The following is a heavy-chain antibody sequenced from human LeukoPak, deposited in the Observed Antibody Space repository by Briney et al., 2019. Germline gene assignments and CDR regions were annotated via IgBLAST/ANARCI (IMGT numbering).Heavy chain of an antibody. CDR2: IKSDGVA. V-gene: IGHV3-53*01. CDR1: GFSVRSNY. Sequence: GGSLRLSCAASGFSVRSNYMSWVRQAPGKGLEWVSVIKSDGVARYADSVKGRFTISRDSSKNAVYLQMSSLRGEDTAVYYCAREGSGYTSGYHDAFDLWGQGTMVTVSS. CDR3: AREGSGYTSGYHDAFDL. D-gene: IGHD3-22*01. J-gene: IGHJ3*01.